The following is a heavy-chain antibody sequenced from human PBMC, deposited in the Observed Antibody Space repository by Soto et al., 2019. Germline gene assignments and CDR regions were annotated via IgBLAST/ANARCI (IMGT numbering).Heavy chain of an antibody. CDR2: IIPIFGTA. D-gene: IGHD6-6*01. J-gene: IGHJ6*02. CDR1: GGTFSSYA. V-gene: IGHV1-69*06. CDR3: ARIRGIAARLNYYYGMDV. Sequence: ASVKVSCKASGGTFSSYAISWVRQAPGQGLEWMGGIIPIFGTANYAQKFQGRVTITADKSTSTAYMELSSLRSEDTAVYYCARIRGIAARLNYYYGMDVWGQGTTVTVSS.